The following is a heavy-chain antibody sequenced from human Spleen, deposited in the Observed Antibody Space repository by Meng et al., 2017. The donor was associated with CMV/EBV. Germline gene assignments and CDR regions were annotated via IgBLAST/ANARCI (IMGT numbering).Heavy chain of an antibody. CDR1: GFRFDNYW. J-gene: IGHJ6*02. CDR3: ARERFDFWSARFNYNYYGMDV. Sequence: GESLKISCAASGFRFDNYWMNWVRQAPGKGLEWVANIKHDGSEEIYVGSAKGRFTISRDNAKNSLYLQINSLRAEDTAIYYCARERFDFWSARFNYNYYGMDVWGQGTTVTVSS. D-gene: IGHD3-3*01. V-gene: IGHV3-7*01. CDR2: IKHDGSEE.